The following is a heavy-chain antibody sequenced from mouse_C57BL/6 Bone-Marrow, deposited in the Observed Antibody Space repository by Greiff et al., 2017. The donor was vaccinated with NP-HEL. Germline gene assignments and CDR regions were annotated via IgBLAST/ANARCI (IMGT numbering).Heavy chain of an antibody. CDR2: ISYSGST. J-gene: IGHJ4*01. D-gene: IGHD2-2*01. V-gene: IGHV3-8*01. CDR1: GYSITSDY. CDR3: ARGLWGYDYAMDY. Sequence: VHVKQSGPGLAKPSQTLSLTCSVTGYSITSDYWNWIRKFPGNKLEYMGYISYSGSTYYNPSLKSRISITRDTSKNQYYLQLNSVTTEDTATYYCARGLWGYDYAMDYWGQGTSVTVSS.